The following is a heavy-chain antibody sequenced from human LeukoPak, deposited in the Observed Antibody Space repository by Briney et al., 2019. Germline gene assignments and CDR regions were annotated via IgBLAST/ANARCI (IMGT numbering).Heavy chain of an antibody. CDR3: ARHAYHYDSRGYWYFDL. CDR1: GYSFTSYW. Sequence: HGESLKISCKGSGYSFTSYWSAWVGQMPGKGLEWIGTFYAGESDSRYRPLFQGEVTISADKSISSAYLQWSSLKASDLDMYSCARHAYHYDSRGYWYFDLWGRGTLVTVSS. J-gene: IGHJ2*01. D-gene: IGHD3-22*01. V-gene: IGHV5-51*01. CDR2: FYAGESDS.